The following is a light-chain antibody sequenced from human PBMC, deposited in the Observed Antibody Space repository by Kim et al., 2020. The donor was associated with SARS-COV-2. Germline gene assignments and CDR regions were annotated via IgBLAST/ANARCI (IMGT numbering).Light chain of an antibody. V-gene: IGKV1-12*01. CDR3: QQANTFPRT. J-gene: IGKJ1*01. CDR2: AAS. Sequence: ASVGDRVTSTWRARQGIGSWLAWYQQKPGKAPKLLIYAASSLQSGVPSRFSGSGSGTDFTLTITSLQPEDFATYYCQQANTFPRTFGPGTKVDIK. CDR1: QGIGSW.